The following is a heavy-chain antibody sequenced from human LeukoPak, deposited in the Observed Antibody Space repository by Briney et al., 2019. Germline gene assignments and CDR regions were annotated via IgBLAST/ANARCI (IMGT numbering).Heavy chain of an antibody. D-gene: IGHD5-24*01. V-gene: IGHV3-21*01. Sequence: PGGPLRLSCAASGFTLSTYSLNWVRQAPGKGLEWVSSISSSSLYIYYADSVKGRFTISRDNAKNSLFLQMNSLRAEDTAVYYCAREGDGYNSPIDYWGQGTLVTVSS. CDR1: GFTLSTYS. CDR2: ISSSSLYI. J-gene: IGHJ4*02. CDR3: AREGDGYNSPIDY.